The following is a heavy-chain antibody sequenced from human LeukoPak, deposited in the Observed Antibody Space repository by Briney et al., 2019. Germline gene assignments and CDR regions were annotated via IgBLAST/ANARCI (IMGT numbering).Heavy chain of an antibody. V-gene: IGHV1-69*01. Sequence: SVKVSCKASGGTFSSYAISWVRQAPGQGLEWMGGIIPIFGTANYAQKFQGRVTITADESTSTAYMELSSLRSEDTAVYYCARIDYGGNGNFDYWGQGTLVTVSS. D-gene: IGHD4-23*01. CDR1: GGTFSSYA. CDR3: ARIDYGGNGNFDY. J-gene: IGHJ4*02. CDR2: IIPIFGTA.